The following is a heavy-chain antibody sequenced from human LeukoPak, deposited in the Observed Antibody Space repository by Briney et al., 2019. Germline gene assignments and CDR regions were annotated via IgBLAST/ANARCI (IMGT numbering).Heavy chain of an antibody. V-gene: IGHV3-23*01. D-gene: IGHD6-19*01. J-gene: IGHJ4*02. CDR1: GFTFSSYA. Sequence: GGSLRLSCAASGFTFSSYAMSWVRQAPGKGLEWVSAISGSGGSTYYADSVKGRFTISRDNSKHTLYLQMNSLRAEDTAVYYCANGARRRGIGIAVAGTRANWGQGTLVTVSS. CDR2: ISGSGGST. CDR3: ANGARRRGIGIAVAGTRAN.